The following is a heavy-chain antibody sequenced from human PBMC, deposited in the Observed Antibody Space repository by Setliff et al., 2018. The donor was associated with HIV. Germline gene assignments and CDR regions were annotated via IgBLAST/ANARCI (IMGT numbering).Heavy chain of an antibody. CDR2: INHSGRT. D-gene: IGHD5-18*01. CDR3: ARDAPWDSYGLDY. J-gene: IGHJ4*02. CDR1: GYSISSGYY. Sequence: SETLSLTCAVSGYSISSGYYWGWIRQPPGKRLEWIGEINHSGRTKYSPSLRSRVSISVDTSKTQFSLKLSSVTAADTAVYYCARDAPWDSYGLDYWGQGTLVTVSS. V-gene: IGHV4-38-2*02.